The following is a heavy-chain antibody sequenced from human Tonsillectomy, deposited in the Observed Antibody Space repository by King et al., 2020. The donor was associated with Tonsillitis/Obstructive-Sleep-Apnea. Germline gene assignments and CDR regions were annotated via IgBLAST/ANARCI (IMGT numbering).Heavy chain of an antibody. Sequence: QLQESGPGLVKPSETLSLTCTVSGGSISSYYWSWIRQPPGKGLEWIGYIYYSGSTNYNPSLKSRVTISVDTSKNQISLKLSSLTAADPAVYYCARDYGAYGNYYYMDVWGKGTTVTVSS. D-gene: IGHD4-17*01. CDR1: GGSISSYY. CDR3: ARDYGAYGNYYYMDV. J-gene: IGHJ6*03. V-gene: IGHV4-59*01. CDR2: IYYSGST.